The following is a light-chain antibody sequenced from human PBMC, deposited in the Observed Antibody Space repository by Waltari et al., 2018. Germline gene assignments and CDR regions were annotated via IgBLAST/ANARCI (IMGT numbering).Light chain of an antibody. CDR1: SSDFGNYNL. Sequence: QSALTQPASVSGSPGQSITISCTGTSSDFGNYNLVSWYQRHPGKPPKLIIYEATKRPSDISNHFSASKSGNTASLTISGLQAEDEADYCCCSYADSNTWVFGGGTRLTVL. CDR2: EAT. J-gene: IGLJ3*02. V-gene: IGLV2-23*01. CDR3: CSYADSNTWV.